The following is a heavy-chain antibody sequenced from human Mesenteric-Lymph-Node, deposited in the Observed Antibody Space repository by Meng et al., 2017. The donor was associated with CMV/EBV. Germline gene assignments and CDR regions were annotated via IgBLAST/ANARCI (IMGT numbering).Heavy chain of an antibody. CDR2: IIPILGIA. V-gene: IGHV1-69*02. Sequence: QVQLVHSGAEVNKPGSSVKVSCKASGGTFSSYTISWVRQAPGQGLEWMGRIIPILGIANYAQKFQGRVTITADKSTSTAYMELSSLRSEDTAVYYCAGGIAAAGSRWFDPWGQGTLVTVSS. CDR3: AGGIAAAGSRWFDP. J-gene: IGHJ5*02. D-gene: IGHD6-13*01. CDR1: GGTFSSYT.